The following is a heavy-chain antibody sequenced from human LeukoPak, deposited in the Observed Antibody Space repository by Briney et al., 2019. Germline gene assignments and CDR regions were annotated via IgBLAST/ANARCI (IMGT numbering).Heavy chain of an antibody. J-gene: IGHJ5*02. Sequence: GGSLRLSCAASGFTFNKYAMSWVRQAPGKGLEWVSAISGSGGSTYYADSVKGRFTISRDNSKNTLYLQMNSLRAEDTAVYYCAKDSPLAVAGPHYNWFDPWGQGTLVTVSS. CDR3: AKDSPLAVAGPHYNWFDP. CDR2: ISGSGGST. CDR1: GFTFNKYA. V-gene: IGHV3-23*01. D-gene: IGHD6-19*01.